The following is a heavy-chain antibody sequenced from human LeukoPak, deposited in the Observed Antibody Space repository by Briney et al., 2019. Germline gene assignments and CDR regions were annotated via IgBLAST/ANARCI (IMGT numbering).Heavy chain of an antibody. CDR2: IYSSGST. J-gene: IGHJ4*02. V-gene: IGHV4-61*02. CDR1: GGSISSGSYY. Sequence: SQTLSLTCTVSGGSISSGSYYWSWIRQPAGKGLEWIGRIYSSGSTNYNPSLKSRVTISVDTSKNQFSLKLSSVTAADTAVYYCAREGGSYNLYWGQGTLVTVSS. CDR3: AREGGSYNLY. D-gene: IGHD1-26*01.